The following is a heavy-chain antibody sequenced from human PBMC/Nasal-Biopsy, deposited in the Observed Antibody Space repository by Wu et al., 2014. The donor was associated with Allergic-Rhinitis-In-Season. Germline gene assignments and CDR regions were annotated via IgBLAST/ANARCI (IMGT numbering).Heavy chain of an antibody. D-gene: IGHD4-17*01. Sequence: LRLSCAASGFPLSTFWMSWVRQSPGKGLQWVANIKEDGSKKYYVDSVKGRFTISRDNAKNTLYLQMNSLRLEDTALYYCGRDLRGATGALGYWGQGTPVTVSS. J-gene: IGHJ4*02. CDR1: GFPLSTFW. CDR3: GRDLRGATGALGY. CDR2: IKEDGSKK. V-gene: IGHV3-7*01.